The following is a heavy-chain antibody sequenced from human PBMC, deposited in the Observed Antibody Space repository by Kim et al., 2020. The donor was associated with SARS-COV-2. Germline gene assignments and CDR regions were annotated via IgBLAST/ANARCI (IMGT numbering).Heavy chain of an antibody. D-gene: IGHD6-19*01. CDR2: ISWNSGSI. CDR3: AKDLYIAVAGWFDP. Sequence: GGSLRLSCAASGFTFDDYAMHWVRQAPGKGLEWVSGISWNSGSIGYADSVKGRFTISRDNAKNSLYLQMNSLRAEDTALYYCAKDLYIAVAGWFDPWGQGTLVTVSS. CDR1: GFTFDDYA. J-gene: IGHJ5*02. V-gene: IGHV3-9*01.